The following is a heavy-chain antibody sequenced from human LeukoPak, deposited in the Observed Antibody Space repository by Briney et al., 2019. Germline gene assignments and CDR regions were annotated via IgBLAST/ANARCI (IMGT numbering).Heavy chain of an antibody. Sequence: ASVKVSCKASGGTFSSYAISWVRQAPGQGLEWMGGIIPIFGTANYAQKFQGRVTITTDESTSTAYRELSSLRSEDTAAYYCAVALDCSSTSCYTGGGYWGQGTLVTVSS. CDR2: IIPIFGTA. CDR1: GGTFSSYA. D-gene: IGHD2-2*02. V-gene: IGHV1-69*05. J-gene: IGHJ4*02. CDR3: AVALDCSSTSCYTGGGY.